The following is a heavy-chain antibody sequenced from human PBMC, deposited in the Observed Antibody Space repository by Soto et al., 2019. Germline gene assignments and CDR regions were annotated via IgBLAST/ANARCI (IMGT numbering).Heavy chain of an antibody. CDR2: ISSSASHI. CDR3: ARGYTGYCSGGTFYWFDP. CDR1: GFSFSSYS. V-gene: IGHV3-21*01. Sequence: EVQLVESGGGLVKPGGSLRLSCAASGFSFSSYSMNWVRQAPGKGLEWVSSISSSASHINYADSVKGRFTISRDNATKSRYLQMNSLRAEDTAVYYCARGYTGYCSGGTFYWFDPWGHGTLVTDSS. D-gene: IGHD2-15*01. J-gene: IGHJ5*02.